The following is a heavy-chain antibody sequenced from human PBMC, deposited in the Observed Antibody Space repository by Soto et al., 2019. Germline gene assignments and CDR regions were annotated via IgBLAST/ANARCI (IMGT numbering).Heavy chain of an antibody. CDR1: GFTFSNAW. J-gene: IGHJ6*02. V-gene: IGHV3-15*07. D-gene: IGHD3-10*01. CDR3: TTDPMVRGGDYYYYYGMDV. CDR2: IKSKTDGGTT. Sequence: GGSLRLSCAASGFTFSNAWMNWVRQAPGKGLEWVGRIKSKTDGGTTDYAAPVKGRFTISRDDSKNTLYLQMNSLKTEDTAVYYCTTDPMVRGGDYYYYYGMDVWGQGTTVTVSS.